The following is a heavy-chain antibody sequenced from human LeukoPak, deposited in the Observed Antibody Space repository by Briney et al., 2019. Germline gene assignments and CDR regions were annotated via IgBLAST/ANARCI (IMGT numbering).Heavy chain of an antibody. D-gene: IGHD1-7*01. V-gene: IGHV3-23*01. CDR3: ARESKLELELRGTMDV. Sequence: GGSLRLSCAASGFTFSSYAMSWVRQAPGKGLEWVSAISGSGGSTYYADSVKGRFTISRDNSKNTLYLQMNSLRAEDTAVYYCARESKLELELRGTMDVWGKGTTVTVSS. CDR2: ISGSGGST. J-gene: IGHJ6*03. CDR1: GFTFSSYA.